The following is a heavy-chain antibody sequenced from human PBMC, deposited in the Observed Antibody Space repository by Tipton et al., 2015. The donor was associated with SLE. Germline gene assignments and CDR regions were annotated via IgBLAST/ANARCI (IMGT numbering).Heavy chain of an antibody. V-gene: IGHV4-34*01. CDR2: ISDSEIT. Sequence: TLSLTCAVYGGSFSGDYWSWIRQPPGKGLEWIGEISDSEITDYNPSLKSRVNISVDTSKNQFSLRLTSVTAADTAVYYCVRGLGEIDYGDYGDLWGQGTTVTVSS. J-gene: IGHJ6*02. D-gene: IGHD4-17*01. CDR1: GGSFSGDY. CDR3: VRGLGEIDYGDYGDL.